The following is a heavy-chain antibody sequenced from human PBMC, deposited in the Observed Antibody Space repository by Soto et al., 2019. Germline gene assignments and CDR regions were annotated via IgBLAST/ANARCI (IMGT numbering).Heavy chain of an antibody. D-gene: IGHD3-3*01. CDR2: IYYSGST. CDR1: GGSISSYY. J-gene: IGHJ5*02. Sequence: SETLSLTCTVSGGSISSYYWSWIRQPPGKGLEWIGYIYYSGSTNYNPSLKSRVTISVDTSKNQFSLKLSSVTAADTAVYYCARRTGGLRFLEWETGWFDPWGQGTLVTVSS. V-gene: IGHV4-59*01. CDR3: ARRTGGLRFLEWETGWFDP.